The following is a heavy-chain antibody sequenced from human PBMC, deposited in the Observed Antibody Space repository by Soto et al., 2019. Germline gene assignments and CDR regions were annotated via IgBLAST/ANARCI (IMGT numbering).Heavy chain of an antibody. D-gene: IGHD2-2*01. CDR2: IYPGDSDT. CDR1: GYSFTNYW. V-gene: IGHV5-51*01. J-gene: IGHJ6*02. CDR3: ARLPYCSSTSCYWYGMDV. Sequence: GESLKISCKGSGYSFTNYWMGWVRQIPGKGLEWMGIIYPGDSDTRYSPSFQGQVTISADKSISTAYLQWSSLKASDTAMYYCARLPYCSSTSCYWYGMDVWGQGTTVTVSS.